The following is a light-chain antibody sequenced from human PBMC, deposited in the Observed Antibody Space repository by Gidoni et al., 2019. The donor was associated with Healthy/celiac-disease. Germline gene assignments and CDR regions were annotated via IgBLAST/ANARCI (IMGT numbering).Light chain of an antibody. J-gene: IGKJ1*01. CDR3: QQYGSSPLWT. CDR2: GAS. CDR1: QSVISSY. V-gene: IGKV3-20*01. Sequence: IVLTQSPRTLSLSPVERATLSCRASQSVISSYLAWYQQKPGQAPRRLIHGASSRATGIPERFSGSGSGTDFTLTISRLEPEDFAVYYCQQYGSSPLWTFGQXTKVEIK.